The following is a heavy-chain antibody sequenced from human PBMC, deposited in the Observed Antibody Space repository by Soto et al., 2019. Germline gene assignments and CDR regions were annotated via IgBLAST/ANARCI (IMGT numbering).Heavy chain of an antibody. Sequence: PGESLKISCKGSGYSFTSYWIGWVRQMPGKGLEWMGIIYPGDSDTRYSPSFQGQVTISADKSISTAYLQWSSLKASDTAMYYCARQGTTVTGSYYYGMDVWGQGTTVTVSS. CDR1: GYSFTSYW. J-gene: IGHJ6*02. CDR2: IYPGDSDT. V-gene: IGHV5-51*01. CDR3: ARQGTTVTGSYYYGMDV. D-gene: IGHD4-17*01.